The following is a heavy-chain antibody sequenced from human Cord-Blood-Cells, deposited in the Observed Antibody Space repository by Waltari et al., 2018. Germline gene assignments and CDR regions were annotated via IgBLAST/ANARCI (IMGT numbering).Heavy chain of an antibody. V-gene: IGHV4-34*01. Sequence: QLQRQQWGAGLLQPSETLCLTCAVYGGSFSGYYWSWIRLPPGKALKCVGEINHSGSTNYNPSLKSRVTISVDTSKNQFSLKLSSVTAADTAVYYCARVVVVVAATYYYDSSGYYYFDYWGQGTLVTVSS. CDR3: ARVVVVVAATYYYDSSGYYYFDY. J-gene: IGHJ4*02. CDR2: INHSGST. D-gene: IGHD3-22*01. CDR1: GGSFSGYY.